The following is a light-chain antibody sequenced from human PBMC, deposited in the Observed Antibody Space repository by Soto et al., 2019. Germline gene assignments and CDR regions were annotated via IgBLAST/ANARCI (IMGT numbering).Light chain of an antibody. V-gene: IGLV1-47*01. CDR3: AAWDASLSGFVV. J-gene: IGLJ2*01. Sequence: QSVLTQPPSASGTPGQRVTISCSGSSSNIGSNYVYWYQQLPGTAPKLLIYRNNQRPSGVPDRFSGSKSGTSASLAISGLRSKDEADYYCAAWDASLSGFVVFGGGTKLTVL. CDR1: SSNIGSNY. CDR2: RNN.